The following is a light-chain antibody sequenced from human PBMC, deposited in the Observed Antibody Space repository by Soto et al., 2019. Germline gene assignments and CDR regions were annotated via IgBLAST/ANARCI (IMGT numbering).Light chain of an antibody. Sequence: EIVLTQSPDTPSLSPGERVTLSCRADKSVSNTLLTWFQQKPGQAPRLVIFGTSNRAPGIPDRFIGSGSGTDFTLTISRLEPDDFAVYYCQHYGDSSWTFGQGTKVDIK. CDR3: QHYGDSSWT. V-gene: IGKV3-20*01. CDR2: GTS. CDR1: KSVSNTL. J-gene: IGKJ1*01.